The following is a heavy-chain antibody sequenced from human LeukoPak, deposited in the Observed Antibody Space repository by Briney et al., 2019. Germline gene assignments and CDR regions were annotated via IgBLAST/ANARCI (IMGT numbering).Heavy chain of an antibody. D-gene: IGHD6-13*01. J-gene: IGHJ4*02. CDR2: INPNSGAT. CDR1: EYTFTGYY. Sequence: GSVKVSCKASEYTFTGYYMHWVRQAPGPGLEWMGWINPNSGATDYAQNFQGRVTLTRDTSISTAYMELSRLTSDDTAVYYCAREEQHQRGRHFEYWGQGTLVTVSS. CDR3: AREEQHQRGRHFEY. V-gene: IGHV1-2*02.